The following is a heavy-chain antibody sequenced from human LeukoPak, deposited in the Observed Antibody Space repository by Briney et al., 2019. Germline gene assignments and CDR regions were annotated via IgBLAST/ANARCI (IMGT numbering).Heavy chain of an antibody. CDR1: GYTFTSYG. D-gene: IGHD3-9*01. V-gene: IGHV1-18*01. CDR3: ARDRGGLRYFDWLSWFDP. J-gene: IGHJ5*02. CDR2: ISAYNGNT. Sequence: GASVKVSCKASGYTFTSYGISWVRQAPGQGLEWMGWISAYNGNTNYALKLQGRVTMTTDTSTSTAYMELRSLRSDDTAVYYCARDRGGLRYFDWLSWFDPWGQGTLVTVSS.